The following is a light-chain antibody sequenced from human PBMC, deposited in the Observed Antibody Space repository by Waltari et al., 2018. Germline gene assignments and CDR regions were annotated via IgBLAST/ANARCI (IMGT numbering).Light chain of an antibody. Sequence: QSALTQPPSASRSPGQSVTISSTGTSSYGGSHDFVSCYQQFPGKAPKLIIWEVSRRPSGVPDRFSGSKSGNTASLTVSGLQAEDEADYYCSSYGGINNSPYVFGTGTKVTV. CDR3: SSYGGINNSPYV. V-gene: IGLV2-8*01. CDR1: SSYGGSHDF. CDR2: EVS. J-gene: IGLJ1*01.